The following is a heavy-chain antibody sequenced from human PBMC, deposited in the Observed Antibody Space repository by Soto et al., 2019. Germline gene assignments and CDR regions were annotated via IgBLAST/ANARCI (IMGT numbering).Heavy chain of an antibody. J-gene: IGHJ4*02. CDR1: GFTFSSYW. Sequence: GGSLRLSCAASGFTFSSYWMSWVRQAPGKGLEWVANIKQDGSEKYYVDSVKGRFTISRDNAKNSLYLQMNSLRAEDTAVYYCARDLGYCSSTSCYVRFDYWGQGTLVTVSS. CDR2: IKQDGSEK. CDR3: ARDLGYCSSTSCYVRFDY. D-gene: IGHD2-2*01. V-gene: IGHV3-7*01.